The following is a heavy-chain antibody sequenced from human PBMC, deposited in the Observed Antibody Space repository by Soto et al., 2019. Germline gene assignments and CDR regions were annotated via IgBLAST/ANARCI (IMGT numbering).Heavy chain of an antibody. Sequence: GGSLRLSCAASGFTFSSYAMSWVRQAPGKGLEWVSVISGSGGSTYYADSVKGRFTISRDNSKNTLYLQMNSLRAEDTAVYYCATLPVVVVAALVDYWGQGTLVTVSS. CDR3: ATLPVVVVAALVDY. V-gene: IGHV3-23*01. D-gene: IGHD2-15*01. CDR1: GFTFSSYA. CDR2: ISGSGGST. J-gene: IGHJ4*02.